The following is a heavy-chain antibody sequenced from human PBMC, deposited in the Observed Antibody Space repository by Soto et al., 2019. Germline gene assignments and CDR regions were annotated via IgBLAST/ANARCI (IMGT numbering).Heavy chain of an antibody. Sequence: SETLSLTCAVYGGSFSGYYWSWIRQPPGKGLEWIGEINHSGSTNYNPSLKSRVTISVDTSKNQFSLKLSSVTAADTAVYYCAATTVRYYYYYGMDVWGQGTTVTVSS. CDR2: INHSGST. V-gene: IGHV4-34*01. D-gene: IGHD4-17*01. CDR3: AATTVRYYYYYGMDV. CDR1: GGSFSGYY. J-gene: IGHJ6*02.